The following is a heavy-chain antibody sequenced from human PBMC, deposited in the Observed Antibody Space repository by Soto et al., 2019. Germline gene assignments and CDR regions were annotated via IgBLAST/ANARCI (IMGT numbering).Heavy chain of an antibody. CDR1: GYTIIRYD. Sequence: QVQLVQSGTEEKEPRASVKVSCKASGYTIIRYDINWVRQATGQGLEWMGWMNPNSGNTGYAQKFQGSVTMTRNTPISTAYMELSSLTSEDTAVYYCATSSLDFDYWRQGTLVTVSS. CDR3: ATSSLDFDY. CDR2: MNPNSGNT. V-gene: IGHV1-8*01. J-gene: IGHJ4*02.